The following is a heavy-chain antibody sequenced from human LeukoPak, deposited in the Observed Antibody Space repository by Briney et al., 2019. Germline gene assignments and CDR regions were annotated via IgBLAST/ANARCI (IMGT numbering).Heavy chain of an antibody. CDR3: ARVSWFPATSHYQMQV. J-gene: IGHJ6*03. Sequence: LSFTCTSAGGSSSRDYCCWRQQPPGKVLWWCGYVYDSGTTNYTPSLQGRVTITVDTSKNKFYLKLTTVTSADTAVYYCARVSWFPATSHYQMQVWGNATTLTVS. D-gene: IGHD3-9*01. CDR1: GGSSSRDY. V-gene: IGHV4-59*01. CDR2: VYDSGTT.